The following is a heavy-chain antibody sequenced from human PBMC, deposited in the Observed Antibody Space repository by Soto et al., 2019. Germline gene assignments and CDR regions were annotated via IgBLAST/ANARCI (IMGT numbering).Heavy chain of an antibody. V-gene: IGHV3-23*01. D-gene: IGHD2-2*01. J-gene: IGHJ4*02. Sequence: EVQLLESGGGLVQPGWSLRLSCAASGFTFSNYAMSWVRQAPGKGLEWVSTISGGGDSTYYADSVKGRFTISRDNSKNTLYLQVNSLRAEDTAAYYCAKRSLTPAAMKSPFDYWGQGTLVTVSS. CDR2: ISGGGDST. CDR3: AKRSLTPAAMKSPFDY. CDR1: GFTFSNYA.